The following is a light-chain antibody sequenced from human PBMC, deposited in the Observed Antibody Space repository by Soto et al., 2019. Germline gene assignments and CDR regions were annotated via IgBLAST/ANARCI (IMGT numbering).Light chain of an antibody. CDR2: AAS. J-gene: IGKJ1*01. Sequence: DIQMTQSPSSLSASVGDRVTITCRASESIRNNLNWYQQKPGKAPKLLIYAASTLQSGVPSRFSGGGSGTEFSLTLGSLKPEDFTTYYCQQTYSTPRGAFGQGTKVEFQ. V-gene: IGKV1-39*01. CDR3: QQTYSTPRGA. CDR1: ESIRNN.